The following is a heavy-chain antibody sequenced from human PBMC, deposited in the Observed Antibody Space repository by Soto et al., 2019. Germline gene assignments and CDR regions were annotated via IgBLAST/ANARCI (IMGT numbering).Heavy chain of an antibody. J-gene: IGHJ6*02. Sequence: SGGSLRLSCAASGFTFSSYGMHWVRQAPGKGLEWVAVIWYDGSNKYYADSVKGRFTISRDNSKNTLYLQMNSLRAEDTAVYYCARDHTLYAILAYYYGMDVWGQGTTVTVSS. D-gene: IGHD2-8*01. CDR3: ARDHTLYAILAYYYGMDV. V-gene: IGHV3-33*01. CDR1: GFTFSSYG. CDR2: IWYDGSNK.